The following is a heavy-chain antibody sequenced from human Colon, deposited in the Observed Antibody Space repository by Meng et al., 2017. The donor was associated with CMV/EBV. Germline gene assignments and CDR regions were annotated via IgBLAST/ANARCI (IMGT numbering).Heavy chain of an antibody. CDR1: GDSFSIGIYY. CDR3: ARGRDAYKVGL. J-gene: IGHJ4*02. Sequence: CTISGDSFSIGIYYWTWIRQHPEKGLEWIGCIHYSGSIHYNPSLQGRVAISGDTSKNQFSLSLSSVTAADTAVYYCARGRDAYKVGLWGPRTLVTVSS. V-gene: IGHV4-31*03. D-gene: IGHD5-24*01. CDR2: IHYSGSI.